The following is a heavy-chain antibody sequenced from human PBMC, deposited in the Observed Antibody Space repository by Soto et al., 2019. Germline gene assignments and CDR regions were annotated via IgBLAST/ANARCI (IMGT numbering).Heavy chain of an antibody. CDR1: GFTFSSYA. J-gene: IGHJ4*02. D-gene: IGHD2-15*01. CDR3: AKSPLTIVVVVAASFDY. CDR2: ISGSGGST. V-gene: IGHV3-23*01. Sequence: EVQLLESGGGLVQPGGSLRLSCAASGFTFSSYAMRWVRQAPGKGLEWVAGISGSGGSTYYADSVKGRFTISRDHSKNTLYLRMNSMRAEDTAVYYCAKSPLTIVVVVAASFDYWGQGTLVTVSS.